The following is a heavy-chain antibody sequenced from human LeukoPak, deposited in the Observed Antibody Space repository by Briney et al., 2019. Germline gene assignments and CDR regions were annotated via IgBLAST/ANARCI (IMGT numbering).Heavy chain of an antibody. CDR2: ISYDGSNK. CDR3: ARDSGRIAAAGNDFDY. J-gene: IGHJ4*02. Sequence: PGGSLRLSCAASGFTFSSYAMHWVRQAPGKGLEWVAVISYDGSNKYYADSVKGRFTISRDNSKNTLYLQMNSLRAEDTAVYYCARDSGRIAAAGNDFDYWGQGTLVTVSS. CDR1: GFTFSSYA. V-gene: IGHV3-30-3*01. D-gene: IGHD6-13*01.